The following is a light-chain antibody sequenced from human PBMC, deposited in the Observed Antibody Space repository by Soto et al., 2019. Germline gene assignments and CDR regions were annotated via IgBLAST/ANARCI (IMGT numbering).Light chain of an antibody. CDR1: QSISTW. CDR3: QDYNSWT. J-gene: IGKJ1*01. Sequence: DIQMTQSPSTLSASVGDRVTITCRASQSISTWLSWYQQKPGKAPKVLIYKASNLQSGVSSRFSGSGSGTEFTLTISSLQPDDFATYYCQDYNSWTFGQGTK. CDR2: KAS. V-gene: IGKV1-5*03.